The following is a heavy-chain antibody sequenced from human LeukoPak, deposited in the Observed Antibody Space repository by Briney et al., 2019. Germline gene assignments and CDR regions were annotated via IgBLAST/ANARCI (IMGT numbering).Heavy chain of an antibody. CDR3: ATLTHSSGWTPDY. CDR2: INHSGST. J-gene: IGHJ4*02. D-gene: IGHD6-19*01. V-gene: IGHV4-34*01. Sequence: PSETLSLTCAVYGGSFSGYYWSWIRQPPGKGLEWIGEINHSGSTNYNPSLKSRVTIPVDTSKNQFSLKLSSVTAADTAVYYCATLTHSSGWTPDYWGQGTLVTVSS. CDR1: GGSFSGYY.